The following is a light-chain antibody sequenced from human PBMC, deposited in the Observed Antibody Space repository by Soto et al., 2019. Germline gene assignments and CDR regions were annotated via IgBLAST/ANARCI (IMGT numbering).Light chain of an antibody. J-gene: IGKJ2*01. CDR1: QSVSSN. V-gene: IGKV3-15*01. CDR2: GAS. Sequence: EIVMTQSPATLSVSPGERATLSCRVSQSVSSNLAWYQQKPGQAPRLLIYGASTRATGIPARFSGSGSGTEITLTISSLQSEDFAVYYCQQYNNWPPLTFGQGTKLEIK. CDR3: QQYNNWPPLT.